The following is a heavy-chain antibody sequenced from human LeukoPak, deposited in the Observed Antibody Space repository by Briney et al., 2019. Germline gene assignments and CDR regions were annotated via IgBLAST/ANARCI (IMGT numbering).Heavy chain of an antibody. CDR1: GYTYTRHF. Sequence: ASVSVSCKPSGYTYTRHFVHAVRQAAGLGLGWLDRSNLNNGGADYAHNFQRRVTITSDTSSSTDYIELPKLSTNEADVHHCAIEVGYRTSWYGRLDPWGQGTLVTVCS. V-gene: IGHV1-2*05. D-gene: IGHD2-2*01. CDR2: SNLNNGGA. J-gene: IGHJ5*02. CDR3: AIEVGYRTSWYGRLDP.